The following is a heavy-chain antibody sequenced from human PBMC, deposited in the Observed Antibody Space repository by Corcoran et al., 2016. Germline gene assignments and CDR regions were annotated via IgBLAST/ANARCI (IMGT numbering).Heavy chain of an antibody. CDR1: GFTFSGYW. D-gene: IGHD2-2*01. V-gene: IGHV3-7*03. CDR3: AGDNGWSCSTTSCHQYYYGMDV. J-gene: IGHJ6*02. Sequence: EVQLVESGGGLVQPGGSLRLSCAASGFTFSGYWMSWVRQAPGKGLEWVANIKQDGGEKYYVDSVRGRFTISRDNAKNSLYLQVNSLRAEDTALYYCAGDNGWSCSTTSCHQYYYGMDVWGQGTTVTVSS. CDR2: IKQDGGEK.